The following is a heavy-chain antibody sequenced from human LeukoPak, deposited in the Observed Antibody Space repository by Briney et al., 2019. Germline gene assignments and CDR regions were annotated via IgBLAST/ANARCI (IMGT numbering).Heavy chain of an antibody. CDR2: IIPIFGTA. CDR1: GGTFSSYA. Sequence: SVKVSCKAPGGTFSSYAISWVRQAPGQGLEWMGGIIPIFGTANYAQKFQGRVTITADKSTSTAYMELSSLRSEDTAVYYCARDSARERGLWFDPWGQGTLVTVSS. D-gene: IGHD3-16*01. V-gene: IGHV1-69*06. J-gene: IGHJ5*02. CDR3: ARDSARERGLWFDP.